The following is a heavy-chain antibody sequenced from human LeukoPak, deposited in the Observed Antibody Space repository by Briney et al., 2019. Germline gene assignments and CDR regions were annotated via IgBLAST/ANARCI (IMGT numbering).Heavy chain of an antibody. CDR2: IRYDGSNQ. J-gene: IGHJ4*02. V-gene: IGHV3-30*02. Sequence: GGSLRLSCAASGFTFSSYAMHWVRQAPGKGLEWVAFIRYDGSNQYYADSVKGRFTISRDNSKNTLYLQMNSLRAEDTAVYYCAKGRHYYDSSGYYFDYWGQGTLVTVSS. D-gene: IGHD3-22*01. CDR1: GFTFSSYA. CDR3: AKGRHYYDSSGYYFDY.